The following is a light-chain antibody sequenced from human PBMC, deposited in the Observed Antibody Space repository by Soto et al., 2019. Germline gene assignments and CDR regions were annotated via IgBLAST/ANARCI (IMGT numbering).Light chain of an antibody. V-gene: IGLV2-14*01. CDR2: EVS. J-gene: IGLJ1*01. CDR3: SSYTSSSTLPYV. CDR1: SSDVGGYNY. Sequence: QSVLTQPASVSGSPGQSITISCTGTSSDVGGYNYASWYQQHPGKAPKLMIYEVSNRPSGVSNRFPGSKSGNTAPLTISGLQAEDEADYYCSSYTSSSTLPYVFGTGTKVTVL.